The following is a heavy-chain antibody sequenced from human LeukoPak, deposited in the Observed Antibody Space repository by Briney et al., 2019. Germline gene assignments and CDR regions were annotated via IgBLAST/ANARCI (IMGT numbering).Heavy chain of an antibody. CDR2: INHSGNT. CDR1: GGSFSGYY. D-gene: IGHD3-22*01. J-gene: IGHJ4*02. CDR3: ARRDDS. V-gene: IGHV4-34*01. Sequence: MPSETLSLTCAVYGGSFSGYYWSWIRQPPGKGLEWIGEINHSGNTKYNPSLKSRVTISVDTSKNQFSLKLSSVTAADTAVYYCARRDDSWGQGTLVTVSS.